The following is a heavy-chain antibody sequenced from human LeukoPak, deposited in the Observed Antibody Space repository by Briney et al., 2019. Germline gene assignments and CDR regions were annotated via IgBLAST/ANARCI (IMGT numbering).Heavy chain of an antibody. CDR3: AKDAVGATESYFDY. CDR2: ISGSGGSA. V-gene: IGHV3-23*01. D-gene: IGHD1-26*01. J-gene: IGHJ4*02. Sequence: PGGSLRLSCAASGFTFSSYAMSWVRQAPGKGLEWVSAISGSGGSAYYADSVKGRFTISKDNSKNTLYLQMNSLRAEDTAVYYCAKDAVGATESYFDYWGQGTLVTVSS. CDR1: GFTFSSYA.